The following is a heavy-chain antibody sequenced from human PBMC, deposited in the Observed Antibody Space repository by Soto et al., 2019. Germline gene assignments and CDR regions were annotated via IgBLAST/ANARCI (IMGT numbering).Heavy chain of an antibody. CDR1: GFTFSSYA. D-gene: IGHD5-18*01. CDR3: AKDGSGYSYSPDGVGDAFDI. Sequence: EVQLLESGGGLVQPGGSLRLSCAPSGFTFSSYAMSWVRQAPGKGREWVSAIIGSGGSTYYAGSVKGRFTISRDNSKNTLYLQMNSLRAEDTAVYYCAKDGSGYSYSPDGVGDAFDIWGQGTMVTVSS. V-gene: IGHV3-23*01. J-gene: IGHJ3*02. CDR2: IIGSGGST.